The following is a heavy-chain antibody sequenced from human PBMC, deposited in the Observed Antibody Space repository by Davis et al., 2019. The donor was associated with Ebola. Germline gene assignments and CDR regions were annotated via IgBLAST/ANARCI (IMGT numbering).Heavy chain of an antibody. CDR3: ARDHSSSWYYYGMDV. CDR1: GYTFTSYG. Sequence: AASVKVSCKASGYTFTSYGISWVRQAPGQGLEWMGWISAYNGNTNYAQKLQGRVTMTRDTSTSTAYMELSSLRSEDTAVYYCARDHSSSWYYYGMDVWGQGTTVTVSS. J-gene: IGHJ6*02. CDR2: ISAYNGNT. D-gene: IGHD6-13*01. V-gene: IGHV1-18*01.